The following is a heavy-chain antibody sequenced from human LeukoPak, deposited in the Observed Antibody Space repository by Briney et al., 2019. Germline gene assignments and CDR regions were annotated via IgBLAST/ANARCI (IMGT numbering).Heavy chain of an antibody. CDR1: GGTFGRYA. V-gene: IGHV1-69*05. CDR2: SIPIFGTA. CDR3: AREWGELGHNWYDP. D-gene: IGHD1-26*01. Sequence: SVRGACKGCGGTFGRYAMSWVRQAAGQGLGWMGGSIPIFGTAYYAQKFQGRVTITTDESTRTAYMELSSLRSEDTAVYYCAREWGELGHNWYDPWGQATLVTVSS. J-gene: IGHJ5*02.